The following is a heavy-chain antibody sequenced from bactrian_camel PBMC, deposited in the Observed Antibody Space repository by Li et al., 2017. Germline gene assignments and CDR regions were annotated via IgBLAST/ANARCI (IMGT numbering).Heavy chain of an antibody. J-gene: IGHJ4*01. D-gene: IGHD5*01. CDR2: IAFDDTA. CDR1: DLTSHACT. Sequence: HVQLVESGGGSVQAGGSLRLSCTAPDLTSHACTVEWYRQVDGQQREWVSSIAFDDTATYADSVKGRFTISRDNSKTTLYLQMNNLKPDDTAMYYCGGDWGRSRNSKLCYDGRWSFAPRAMGHGTQVTVS. V-gene: IGHV3S53*01.